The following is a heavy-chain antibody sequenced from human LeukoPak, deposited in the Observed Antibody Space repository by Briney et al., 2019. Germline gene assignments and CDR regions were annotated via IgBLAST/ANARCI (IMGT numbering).Heavy chain of an antibody. CDR3: ARLTGTYRGPFDY. J-gene: IGHJ4*02. CDR2: IYYSGST. V-gene: IGHV4-39*01. D-gene: IGHD1-7*01. Sequence: SETLSLTCTVSGGSISSSSYYWGWIRQPPGKGLEWNGSIYYSGSTYYNPSLKSRVTISVDTSKNQFSLKLSSVTAADTAVYYCARLTGTYRGPFDYWGQGTLVTVSS. CDR1: GGSISSSSYY.